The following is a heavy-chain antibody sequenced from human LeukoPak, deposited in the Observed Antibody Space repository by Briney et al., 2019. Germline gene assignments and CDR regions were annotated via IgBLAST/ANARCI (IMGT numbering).Heavy chain of an antibody. V-gene: IGHV4-59*11. Sequence: PSETLSLTCTVSGGSINSHYLSWIRQPPGKGLEGIGYIYYSGSTKYNPSLKSRVTISVDTSTNQFSLRLNSVTAAGTAVYYCARFDQQLVEGAIAYYDYYYMDVWGKGTTVTVSS. CDR2: IYYSGST. CDR3: ARFDQQLVEGAIAYYDYYYMDV. J-gene: IGHJ6*03. D-gene: IGHD6-13*01. CDR1: GGSINSHY.